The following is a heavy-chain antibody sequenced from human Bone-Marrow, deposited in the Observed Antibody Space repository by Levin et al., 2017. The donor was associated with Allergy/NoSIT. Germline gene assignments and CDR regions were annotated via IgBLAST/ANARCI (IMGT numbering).Heavy chain of an antibody. Sequence: GGSLRLSCAASGFDFNIFTMHWVRQAPAKGLEWVALISHDGHNTLHSESVKGRFIISRDNSKNTLYLQMNSLTTEDTSTYYCARDGDCGVAHCLNWFDPWGQGVPVTVSS. V-gene: IGHV3-30*04. CDR3: ARDGDCGVAHCLNWFDP. CDR2: ISHDGHNT. CDR1: GFDFNIFT. J-gene: IGHJ5*02. D-gene: IGHD2-21*01.